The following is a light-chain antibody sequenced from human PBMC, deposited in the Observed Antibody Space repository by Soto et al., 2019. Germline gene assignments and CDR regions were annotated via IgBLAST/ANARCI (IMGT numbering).Light chain of an antibody. CDR3: SSYSSSTVRYV. CDR1: SSDVGSYDF. J-gene: IGLJ1*01. CDR2: EVS. V-gene: IGLV2-14*01. Sequence: QSALTQPASVSGSPGQSITMSCTGTSSDVGSYDFVSWYQQHPGKAPKLLIYEVSNRPSGVSARFSGSKSDNTASLTISGLQAADGATYFCSSYSSSTVRYVFGSGTKLTVL.